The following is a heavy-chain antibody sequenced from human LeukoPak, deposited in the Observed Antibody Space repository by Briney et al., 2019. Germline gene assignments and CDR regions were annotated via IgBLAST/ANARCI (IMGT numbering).Heavy chain of an antibody. CDR3: AKEFCSGGSCNLDY. Sequence: PGGSLRLSCAASGFTFSDYYMSWVRQAPGKGLEWVSYISSTSTYTNYADSVKGRFTTSRDNAKNSLYLQMNSLRAEDTAVYYCAKEFCSGGSCNLDYWGQGTLVTVSS. CDR1: GFTFSDYY. V-gene: IGHV3-11*05. J-gene: IGHJ4*02. D-gene: IGHD2-15*01. CDR2: ISSTSTYT.